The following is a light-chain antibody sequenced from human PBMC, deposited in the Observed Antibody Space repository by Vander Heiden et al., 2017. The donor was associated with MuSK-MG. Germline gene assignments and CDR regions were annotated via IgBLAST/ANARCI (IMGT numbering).Light chain of an antibody. Sequence: QSVLPQPPSASGTPGQIVTIPCPRCSSNMGRNAVNWYQQLPGTAPKLLIYSSTQRPSGVPDRFSASKSGTSVSLAISGLQSGDEADYYCAAWDDSLNGWVIGGGTKLTVL. CDR1: SSNMGRNA. V-gene: IGLV1-44*01. CDR2: SST. J-gene: IGLJ3*02. CDR3: AAWDDSLNGWV.